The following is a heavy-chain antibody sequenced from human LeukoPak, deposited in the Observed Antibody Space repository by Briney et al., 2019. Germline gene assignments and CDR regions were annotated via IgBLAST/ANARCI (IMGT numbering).Heavy chain of an antibody. CDR3: ARGSRLRYFDWLLGPLGY. CDR1: GYTFTGYY. V-gene: IGHV1-2*02. J-gene: IGHJ4*02. D-gene: IGHD3-9*01. CDR2: INPNSGGT. Sequence: ASVKVSCKASGYTFTGYYMHWVRQAPGQGLEWMGWINPNSGGTNYAQKFQGRVTMTRDTSISTAYMELSSLRAEDTAVYYCARGSRLRYFDWLLGPLGYWGQGTLVTVSS.